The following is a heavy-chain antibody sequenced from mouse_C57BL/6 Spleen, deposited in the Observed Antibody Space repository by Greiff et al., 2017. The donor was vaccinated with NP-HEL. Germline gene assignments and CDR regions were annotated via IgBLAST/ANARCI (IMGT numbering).Heavy chain of an antibody. CDR1: GFTFSDYG. CDR3: DRKDYEFAY. J-gene: IGHJ3*01. D-gene: IGHD2-4*01. V-gene: IGHV5-17*01. CDR2: ISSGSSTI. Sequence: DVKLVESGGGLVKPGGSLKLSCAASGFTFSDYGMHWVRQAPEKGLEWVAYISSGSSTIYYADTVKGRFTISRDNAKNTLFLKMTSLRSEETAMYYCDRKDYEFAYWGQGTLVTVSA.